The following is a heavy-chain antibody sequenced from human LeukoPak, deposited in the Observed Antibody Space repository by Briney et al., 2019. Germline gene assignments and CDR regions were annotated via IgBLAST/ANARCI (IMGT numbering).Heavy chain of an antibody. Sequence: GGSLRLSCAASGFTFSSYGMHWVRQAPGKGLEWVAVISYDGSNKCYADSVKGRFTISRDNSKNTLYLQMNSLRAEDTAVYYCAKGEGWSGYKYNWFDPWGQGTLVTVSS. CDR2: ISYDGSNK. J-gene: IGHJ5*02. D-gene: IGHD3-3*01. CDR3: AKGEGWSGYKYNWFDP. CDR1: GFTFSSYG. V-gene: IGHV3-30*18.